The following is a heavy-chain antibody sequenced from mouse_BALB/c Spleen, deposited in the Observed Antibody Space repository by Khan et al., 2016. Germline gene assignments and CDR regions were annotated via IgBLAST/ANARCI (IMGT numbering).Heavy chain of an antibody. CDR2: IYPGDGDT. J-gene: IGHJ2*01. Sequence: QVQLQQSGAELVRPGSSVKISCKASGYAFSSYWMNWVKQRPGQGLEWIGQIYPGDGDTNYNGKFKGQATLTADKSSSTAYMQLSSLTSEDSAVYFCARDGEGDYWGQGTTLTVSS. CDR1: GYAFSSYW. V-gene: IGHV1-80*01. CDR3: ARDGEGDY.